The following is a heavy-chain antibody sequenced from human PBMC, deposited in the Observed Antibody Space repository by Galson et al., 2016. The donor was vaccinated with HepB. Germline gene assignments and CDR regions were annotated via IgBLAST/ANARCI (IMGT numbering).Heavy chain of an antibody. J-gene: IGHJ4*02. Sequence: QSGAEVKKPGESLTISCKGSGYTFTSTWIGWVRQMPGKGLEWVGIIYPGDSGTRYSPSFQGHVTISADRSISTAYLQWSSLKASDTAMYYCARTMGLVRGFDYWGQGTLVTVSS. CDR1: GYTFTSTW. CDR2: IYPGDSGT. D-gene: IGHD6-19*01. CDR3: ARTMGLVRGFDY. V-gene: IGHV5-51*01.